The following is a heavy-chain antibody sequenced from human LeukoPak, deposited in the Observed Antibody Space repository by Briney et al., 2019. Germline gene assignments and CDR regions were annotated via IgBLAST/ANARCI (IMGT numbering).Heavy chain of an antibody. CDR3: ARDQTTVTTLEYFDL. D-gene: IGHD4-17*01. Sequence: SETLSLTCTVSGGSISSSSYYWGWIRQPPGKGLEWIGSIYYSGSTYYNPSLKSRVTISVDTSKNQFSLKLSSVTAADTAVYYCARDQTTVTTLEYFDLWGRGTLVTVSS. CDR1: GGSISSSSYY. CDR2: IYYSGST. V-gene: IGHV4-39*02. J-gene: IGHJ2*01.